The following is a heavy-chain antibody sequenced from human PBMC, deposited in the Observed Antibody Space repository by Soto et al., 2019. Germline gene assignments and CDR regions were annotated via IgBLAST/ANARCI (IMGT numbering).Heavy chain of an antibody. D-gene: IGHD3-22*01. J-gene: IGHJ4*02. CDR3: ARDMYLITAGGGGIDD. CDR1: GFTFDDNA. CDR2: ISWNSGTI. Sequence: EVQLVESGGGLVQPGRSLRLSCAASGFTFDDNAMHWVRQSPGKGLEWVSGISWNSGTIAYADSVKGRFTISRDNAKNSLYLQMNSLRAEDPALYYCARDMYLITAGGGGIDDWGQGTLVTVSS. V-gene: IGHV3-9*01.